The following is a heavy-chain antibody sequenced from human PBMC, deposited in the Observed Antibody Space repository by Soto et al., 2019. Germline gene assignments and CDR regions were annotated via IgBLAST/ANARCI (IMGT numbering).Heavy chain of an antibody. D-gene: IGHD5-12*01. CDR2: ITSSGSTI. CDR1: GFIFSDYD. CDR3: ARYISNGGMDV. V-gene: IGHV3-11*01. J-gene: IGHJ6*02. Sequence: GGSLRLSCAVSGFIFSDYDMNWVRQAPGKGLEWVSYITSSGSTIHYADSVKGRFTVSRDNGKNSLYLQMNSLRAEDTAVYYCARYISNGGMDVWGQGTTVTVSS.